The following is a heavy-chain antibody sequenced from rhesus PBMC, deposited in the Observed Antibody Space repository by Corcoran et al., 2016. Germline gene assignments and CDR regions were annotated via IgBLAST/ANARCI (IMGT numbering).Heavy chain of an antibody. CDR3: TRGAAAGTHLDY. D-gene: IGHD6-31*01. J-gene: IGHJ4*01. V-gene: IGHV1-1*01. CDR1: GYTFTSYY. Sequence: QVQLVQSGAEIKQPGASVKLSCKASGYTFTSYYMHWVRKAPVQGLEWIGLISPYKGNKSYAKNLQGRVNITTDTSTSTGYMELSRLRSEDTAVYYCTRGAAAGTHLDYWGQGVLVTVSS. CDR2: ISPYKGNK.